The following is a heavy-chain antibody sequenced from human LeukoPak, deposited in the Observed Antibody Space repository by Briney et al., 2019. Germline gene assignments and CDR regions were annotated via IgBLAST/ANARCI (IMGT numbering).Heavy chain of an antibody. CDR1: GFIFNSFA. D-gene: IGHD5-12*01. J-gene: IGHJ4*02. V-gene: IGHV3-23*01. CDR3: AKVLVRSGYDFDY. CDR2: FDRTGGRT. Sequence: GESLTLSCAASGFIFNSFAMSWVRQTPGTGLEWGATFDRTGGRTYYADSVKGRFTISRDNSKNTLFLLMTSLRVDDTAIYYCAKVLVRSGYDFDYWGQGTQVTVSS.